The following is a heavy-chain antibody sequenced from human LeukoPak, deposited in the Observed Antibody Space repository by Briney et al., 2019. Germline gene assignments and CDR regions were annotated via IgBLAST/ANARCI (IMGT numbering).Heavy chain of an antibody. Sequence: GGSLILSCAASGFIVSTNYMTWVRQAPGKGLEWVSVIYSGGGTNYADSVKGRLTISRDNSKNTLYLQMNSLRAEDTAVYYCATRWYYGSDYWGQGTLVTVSS. V-gene: IGHV3-53*01. CDR2: IYSGGGT. J-gene: IGHJ4*02. D-gene: IGHD3-10*01. CDR1: GFIVSTNY. CDR3: ATRWYYGSDY.